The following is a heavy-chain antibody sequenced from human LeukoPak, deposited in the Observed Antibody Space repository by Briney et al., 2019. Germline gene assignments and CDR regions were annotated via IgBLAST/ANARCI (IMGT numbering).Heavy chain of an antibody. D-gene: IGHD6-13*01. CDR1: GGPFSGYY. CDR3: ARAPYSSSFFDY. V-gene: IGHV4-34*01. CDR2: INHSGST. J-gene: IGHJ4*02. Sequence: PSETLSLTCAVYGGPFSGYYWSWIRQPPGKGLEWIGEINHSGSTNYNPSLKSRVTISVDTSKNQFSLKLSSVTAADTAVYYCARAPYSSSFFDYWGQGTLSPSPQ.